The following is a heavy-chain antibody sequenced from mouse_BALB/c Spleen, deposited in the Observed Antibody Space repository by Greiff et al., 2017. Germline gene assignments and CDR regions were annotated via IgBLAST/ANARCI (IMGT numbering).Heavy chain of an antibody. Sequence: QVQLQQSGPELVRPGVSVKISCKGSGYTFTDYVMHWVKQSHAKRLEWIGVISTYNGDTNYNEKFKGKATMTVDKSSSTAYMELARLTSEESAIFYCARRWLLRSWFAYWGQGTLVTVSA. V-gene: IGHV1-67*01. CDR1: GYTFTDYV. J-gene: IGHJ3*01. CDR3: ARRWLLRSWFAY. CDR2: ISTYNGDT. D-gene: IGHD2-3*01.